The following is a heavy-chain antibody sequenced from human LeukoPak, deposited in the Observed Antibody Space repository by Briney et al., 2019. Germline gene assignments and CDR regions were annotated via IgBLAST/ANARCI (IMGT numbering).Heavy chain of an antibody. V-gene: IGHV4-34*01. CDR3: TRDLLYYGSGTSWFDP. CDR1: GGSFSVYY. CDR2: INHSGST. J-gene: IGHJ5*02. Sequence: PSETLSLTCAVDGGSFSVYYWSWIRQPPGKGLEWIGEINHSGSTNYNPSLKSRVAISVDTSKNHFSLKLSSVTAADTAVYYFTRDLLYYGSGTSWFDPWGQGTLVTVSS. D-gene: IGHD3-10*01.